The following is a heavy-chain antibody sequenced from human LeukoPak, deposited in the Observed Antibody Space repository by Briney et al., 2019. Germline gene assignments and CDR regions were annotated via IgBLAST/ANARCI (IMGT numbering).Heavy chain of an antibody. D-gene: IGHD3-3*01. CDR3: ARATTNYDFWSGYYTDFDY. CDR2: INHSGST. V-gene: IGHV4-38-2*02. CDR1: GYSISSGYY. J-gene: IGHJ4*02. Sequence: SETLSLTCTVSGYSISSGYYWGWIRQPPGKGLEWIGEINHSGSTNYNPSLKSRVTISVDTSKNQFSLKLSSVTAADTAVYYCARATTNYDFWSGYYTDFDYWGQGTLVTVSS.